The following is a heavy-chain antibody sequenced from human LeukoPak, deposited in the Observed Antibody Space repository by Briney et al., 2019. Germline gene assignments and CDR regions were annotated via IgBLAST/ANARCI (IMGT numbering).Heavy chain of an antibody. V-gene: IGHV4-34*01. CDR1: GGSFSGYY. CDR2: INHSGST. CDR3: ARHIVVVPAAMGANWFDP. D-gene: IGHD2-2*01. Sequence: PSETLSLTCAVYGGSFSGYYWSWIRQPPGKGLEWIGEINHSGSTNYNPSLKSRVTISVDTSKNQFSLKLSSVTAADTAVYYCARHIVVVPAAMGANWFDPWGQGTLVTVSS. J-gene: IGHJ5*02.